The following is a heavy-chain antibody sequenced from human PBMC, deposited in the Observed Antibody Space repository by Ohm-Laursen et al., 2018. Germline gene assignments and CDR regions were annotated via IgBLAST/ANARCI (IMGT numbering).Heavy chain of an antibody. D-gene: IGHD6-13*01. V-gene: IGHV2-5*01. CDR3: AQKQGSSSRSDY. J-gene: IGHJ4*02. CDR2: IYWNDVK. Sequence: PTQTLTLTCTFSEFSLSTSGVGVGWIRQSPERALEWLAIIYWNDVKYYSPSLASRLTVTKDTSKNHVILTMTNMDPVDTGTYYCAQKQGSSSRSDYWGQGALVTVSS. CDR1: EFSLSTSGVG.